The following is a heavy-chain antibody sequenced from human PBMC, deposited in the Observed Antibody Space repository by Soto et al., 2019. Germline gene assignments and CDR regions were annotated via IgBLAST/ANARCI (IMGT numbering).Heavy chain of an antibody. CDR2: IWYDGSNK. Sequence: QVQLVESGGGVVQPGRSLSLSCAASGFTFSSYGIHWVRQAPGKGLEWVAVIWYDGSNKYYADSVKGRFTISRDNSKYTLYLQMNSLRAEDTAVYYCAREVLVWGIKYHGMAVWGQGTTVTVSS. J-gene: IGHJ6*02. CDR3: AREVLVWGIKYHGMAV. CDR1: GFTFSSYG. V-gene: IGHV3-33*01. D-gene: IGHD3-10*01.